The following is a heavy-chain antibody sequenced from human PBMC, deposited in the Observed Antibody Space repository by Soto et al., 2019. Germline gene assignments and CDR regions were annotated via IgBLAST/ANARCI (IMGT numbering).Heavy chain of an antibody. D-gene: IGHD6-19*01. J-gene: IGHJ6*02. CDR2: IIPIFGTS. CDR3: ACRIAVAGDYHYYSKDV. CDR1: RGTFSIYA. V-gene: IGHV1-69*12. Sequence: QVQLLQSGAEVKKPGSSVKVSCKASRGTFSIYAISWVRQAPGQGLEWMGGIIPIFGTSNYAQNFQGRVTITADESTTTAYMELSSLRSEDTAVYYCACRIAVAGDYHYYSKDVWGQGTTVTVSS.